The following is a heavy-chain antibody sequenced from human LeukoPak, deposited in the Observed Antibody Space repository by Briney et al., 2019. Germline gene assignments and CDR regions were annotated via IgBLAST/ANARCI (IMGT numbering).Heavy chain of an antibody. J-gene: IGHJ6*03. D-gene: IGHD1-1*01. Sequence: VGSMRVSRAASGFTLRRSDMRWVRQAPRSSLEWVSSICHSVSEPYNQESVMGQSPISRDNSKNTLYLQMNSLSAEDTAVYYCAKRGNPTVGHHYLDVWGKGTTVSVSS. CDR1: GFTLRRSD. CDR3: AKRGNPTVGHHYLDV. CDR2: ICHSVSEP. V-gene: IGHV3-23*05.